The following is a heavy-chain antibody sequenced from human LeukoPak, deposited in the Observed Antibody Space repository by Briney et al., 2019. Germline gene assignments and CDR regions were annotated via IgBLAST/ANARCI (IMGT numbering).Heavy chain of an antibody. CDR1: GFTFSSYW. CDR2: IKQDGSEK. Sequence: GGSLRLSCAASGFTFSSYWMSWVRQTPGKGLEWVANIKQDGSEKYYVDSVKGRFTISRDNAKNSLYLQMNRLRAEDTAVYYCARRVTYYYDSSGYSSDLELDYWGQGTLVTVSS. D-gene: IGHD3-22*01. V-gene: IGHV3-7*01. CDR3: ARRVTYYYDSSGYSSDLELDY. J-gene: IGHJ4*02.